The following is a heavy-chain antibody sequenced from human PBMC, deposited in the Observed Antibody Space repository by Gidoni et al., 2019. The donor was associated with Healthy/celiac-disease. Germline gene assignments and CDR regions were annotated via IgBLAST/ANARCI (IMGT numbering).Heavy chain of an antibody. J-gene: IGHJ4*02. V-gene: IGHV3-33*01. Sequence: QVQLVESGGGVVQPGRSLRLSCAASGFTFSSYGMHWVRQAPGKGLEWVAVIWYDGSNKYYADSVKGRFTISRDNSKNTLYLQMNSLRAEDTAVYYCARDRALTRYCSSTSCRGPFDYWGQGTLVTVSS. CDR1: GFTFSSYG. D-gene: IGHD2-2*01. CDR3: ARDRALTRYCSSTSCRGPFDY. CDR2: IWYDGSNK.